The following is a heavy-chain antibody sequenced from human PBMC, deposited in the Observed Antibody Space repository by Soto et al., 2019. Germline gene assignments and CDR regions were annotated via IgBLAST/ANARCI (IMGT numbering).Heavy chain of an antibody. CDR1: GGSVNSGGYS. Sequence: QVQLQESGSRLVRPSQTVSLTCSVSGGSVNSGGYSWSLIRQPPGKGLEWIAFISPSGSPAYNPSLKSRVTISVDRSKNQISLELSSVTAADTAVYYCTRGVLAWGPGTRVTVSS. J-gene: IGHJ5*02. CDR2: ISPSGSP. CDR3: TRGVLA. V-gene: IGHV4-30-2*01. D-gene: IGHD2-8*01.